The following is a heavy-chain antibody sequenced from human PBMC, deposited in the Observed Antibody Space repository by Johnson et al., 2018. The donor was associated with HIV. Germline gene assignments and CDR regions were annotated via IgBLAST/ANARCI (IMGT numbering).Heavy chain of an antibody. Sequence: QVQLVESGGGVVQPGRSLRLSCAASGFTFSSYGMHWVRQAPGKGLEWVAVISYDGSNKYYADSVKGRFTISRDNSKNTLYLQMNSLRAEDTAVYYCAKSSRRDIDKDDAFDIWGQGTMVTVSS. CDR1: GFTFSSYG. V-gene: IGHV3-30*18. D-gene: IGHD2-15*01. CDR3: AKSSRRDIDKDDAFDI. J-gene: IGHJ3*02. CDR2: ISYDGSNK.